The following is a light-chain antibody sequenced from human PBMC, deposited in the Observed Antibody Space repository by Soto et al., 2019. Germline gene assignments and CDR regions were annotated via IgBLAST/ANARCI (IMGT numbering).Light chain of an antibody. CDR2: DAS. V-gene: IGKV1-5*01. CDR1: QSISSW. CDR3: QQYQSYWT. Sequence: DIQMTQSPSTLSASVGDRVIITCRASQSISSWLAWYQQKPGKVPNLLIYDASNLESGVPSRFSGSGSGTEFTLTISSLQPDDFATYYCQQYQSYWTFGQGTKGEIK. J-gene: IGKJ1*01.